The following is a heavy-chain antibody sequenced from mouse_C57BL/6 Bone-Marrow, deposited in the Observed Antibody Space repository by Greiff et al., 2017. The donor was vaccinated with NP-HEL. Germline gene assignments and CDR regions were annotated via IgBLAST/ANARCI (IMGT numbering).Heavy chain of an antibody. V-gene: IGHV5-4*01. Sequence: VQLKESGGGLVKPGGSLKLSCAASGFTFSSYAMSWVRQTPEKRLEWVATISDGGSYTYYPDNVKGRFTISRDNAKNNLYLQMSHLKSEDTAMYYCARVRYYGSLFAYWGQGTLVTVSA. CDR3: ARVRYYGSLFAY. J-gene: IGHJ3*01. CDR1: GFTFSSYA. CDR2: ISDGGSYT. D-gene: IGHD1-1*01.